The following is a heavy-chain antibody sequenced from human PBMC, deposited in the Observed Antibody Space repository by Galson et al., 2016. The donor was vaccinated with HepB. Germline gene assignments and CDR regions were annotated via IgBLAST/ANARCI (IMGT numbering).Heavy chain of an antibody. Sequence: SLRLSCAASEFTFSGYGMHWVRQAPGKGLEWVSVISYDGKNKYYADSVKGRFTISRDNSKNTLFLEMNSLRAEDTAVYYCARGAGTVMTVIYFDYWGQGAPVTVSS. V-gene: IGHV3-30*03. J-gene: IGHJ4*02. CDR1: EFTFSGYG. D-gene: IGHD2-21*02. CDR2: ISYDGKNK. CDR3: ARGAGTVMTVIYFDY.